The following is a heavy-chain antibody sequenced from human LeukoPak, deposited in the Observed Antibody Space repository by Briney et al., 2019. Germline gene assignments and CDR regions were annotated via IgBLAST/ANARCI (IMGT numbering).Heavy chain of an antibody. CDR2: IYYSGST. Sequence: SETLSLTCTVSGGSISSYYWSWIRQPPGKGLEWIGYIYYSGSTNYNPSLKSRVTISVDTSKNQFSLKLSSGTAADTAVYYCARENHDYGDFSFFDYWGQGTLVTVSS. J-gene: IGHJ4*02. CDR1: GGSISSYY. V-gene: IGHV4-59*01. CDR3: ARENHDYGDFSFFDY. D-gene: IGHD4-17*01.